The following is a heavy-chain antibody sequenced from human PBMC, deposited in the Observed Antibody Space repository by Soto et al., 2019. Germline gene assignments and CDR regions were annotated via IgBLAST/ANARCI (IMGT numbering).Heavy chain of an antibody. Sequence: WETLPLTGNVSVASIRSNYWSWIGGPPGKGRERDGCIEKSGGTKNNPTIKSRVTISVDTSKNQFSLKLSSVTAADTAVYYCARDLGYDFWSGYSPTPYYMDVWGKGTTVTVSS. CDR3: ARDLGYDFWSGYSPTPYYMDV. V-gene: IGHV4-59*01. CDR2: IEKSGGT. CDR1: VASIRSNY. J-gene: IGHJ6*03. D-gene: IGHD3-3*01.